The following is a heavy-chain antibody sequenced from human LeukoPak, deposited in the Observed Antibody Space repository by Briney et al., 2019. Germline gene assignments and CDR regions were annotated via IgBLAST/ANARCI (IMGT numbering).Heavy chain of an antibody. V-gene: IGHV3-48*01. D-gene: IGHD2/OR15-2a*01. CDR2: ISYSSTTI. Sequence: GGSLRLSCAASGFTFRSYNMNWVRQAPGKGLEWISYISYSSTTIYHADSVKGRFTISRDNAKNSLYLQMNNLRAEDTALYYCASFNVINYFDPWGQGTLVTVSS. J-gene: IGHJ5*02. CDR1: GFTFRSYN. CDR3: ASFNVINYFDP.